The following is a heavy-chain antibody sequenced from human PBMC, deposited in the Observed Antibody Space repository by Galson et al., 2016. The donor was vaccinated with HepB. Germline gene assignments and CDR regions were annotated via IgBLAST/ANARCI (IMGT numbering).Heavy chain of an antibody. J-gene: IGHJ6*03. CDR1: GFTFRNYG. D-gene: IGHD4-11*01. Sequence: SLRLSCAASGFTFRNYGMSWVRQAPGKGLEWVSTMSGSGRGTFYADSVKGRFTISRDNSKNTLYLEMNSLRAEDTAVYYCAKNRGSDYKNYYMNVWGKGTTVTVSS. V-gene: IGHV3-23*01. CDR3: AKNRGSDYKNYYMNV. CDR2: MSGSGRGT.